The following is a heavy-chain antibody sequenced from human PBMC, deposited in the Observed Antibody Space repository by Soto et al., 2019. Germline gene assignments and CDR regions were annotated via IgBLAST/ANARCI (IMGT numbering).Heavy chain of an antibody. Sequence: SETLSLTCTVSGGSISSSSYYWGWIRQPPGKGLEWIGSIYYSGSTYYNPSLKSRVTISVDTSKNQFSLKLSSVTAADTAVYYCASLPGASITGTNWFDPWGQGTLVTVSS. CDR2: IYYSGST. CDR3: ASLPGASITGTNWFDP. D-gene: IGHD1-7*01. V-gene: IGHV4-39*01. J-gene: IGHJ5*02. CDR1: GGSISSSSYY.